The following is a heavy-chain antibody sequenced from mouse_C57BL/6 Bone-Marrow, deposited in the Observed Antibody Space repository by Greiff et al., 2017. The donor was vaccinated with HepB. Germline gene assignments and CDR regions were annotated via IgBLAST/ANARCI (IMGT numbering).Heavy chain of an antibody. CDR2: IYPRSGNT. D-gene: IGHD6-1*01. J-gene: IGHJ4*01. CDR1: GYTFTSYG. Sequence: VQLQQSGAELARPGASVKLSCKASGYTFTSYGISWVKQRTGQGLEWIGEIYPRSGNTYYNEKFKGKATLTADKSSSTAYMELRSLTSADSAVYFCARSLPFCYYAMDYWGQGTSVTVSS. CDR3: ARSLPFCYYAMDY. V-gene: IGHV1-81*01.